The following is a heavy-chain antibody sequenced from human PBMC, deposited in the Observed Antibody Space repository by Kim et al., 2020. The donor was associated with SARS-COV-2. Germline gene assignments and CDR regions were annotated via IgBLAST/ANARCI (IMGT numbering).Heavy chain of an antibody. J-gene: IGHJ2*01. CDR3: ARGAGRSGRIDWYFDL. V-gene: IGHV3-30*07. Sequence: SVKGRFTISRDNSKNTLYLQMNSLRAEDTAVYYCARGAGRSGRIDWYFDLWGRGTLVTVSS. D-gene: IGHD3-3*01.